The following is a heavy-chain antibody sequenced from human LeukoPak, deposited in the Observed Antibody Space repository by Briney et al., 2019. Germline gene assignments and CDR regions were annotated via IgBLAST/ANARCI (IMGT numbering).Heavy chain of an antibody. V-gene: IGHV3-30*04. J-gene: IGHJ4*02. CDR3: ARDRKYYFDY. CDR1: GFTFTSFS. Sequence: PGGSLRLSCSASGFTFTSFSLHWVRLAPGKGLEWVAFISSDGRNKFSADSERARFTISRDNSNNMLYLHMNSLRTEDTAVYYCARDRKYYFDYWGQGTLVTVSS. CDR2: ISSDGRNK.